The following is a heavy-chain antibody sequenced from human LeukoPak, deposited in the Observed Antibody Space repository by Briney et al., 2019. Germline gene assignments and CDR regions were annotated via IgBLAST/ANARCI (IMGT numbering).Heavy chain of an antibody. CDR2: IEQDGSAK. CDR3: ARSDYYVSILDY. J-gene: IGHJ4*02. Sequence: PGGSLRLSCAASGFTFSNYWMSWVRQAPGKGLEWVANIEQDGSAKYYVVSVDGRFTVSRDNAENSLYLQMDFLRAEDTAVYYCARSDYYVSILDYWGQGSLVTVSS. D-gene: IGHD3-10*01. V-gene: IGHV3-7*01. CDR1: GFTFSNYW.